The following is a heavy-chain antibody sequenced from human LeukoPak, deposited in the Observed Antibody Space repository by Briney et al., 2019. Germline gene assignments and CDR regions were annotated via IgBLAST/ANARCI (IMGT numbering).Heavy chain of an antibody. CDR2: IYYSGST. V-gene: IGHV4-31*03. CDR3: AREKGAAGFSDY. D-gene: IGHD6-13*01. Sequence: PSETLSLSCTVSGGSISSGGYYWSWIRQHPGKGLEWIGYIYYSGSTYYNPSLKSRVTISVDTSKNQFSLKLSSVTAADTAVYYCAREKGAAGFSDYWGQGTLVTVSS. J-gene: IGHJ4*02. CDR1: GGSISSGGYY.